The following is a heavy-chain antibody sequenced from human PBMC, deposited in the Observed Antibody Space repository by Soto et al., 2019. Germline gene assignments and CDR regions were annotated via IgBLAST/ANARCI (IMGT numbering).Heavy chain of an antibody. J-gene: IGHJ4*02. CDR2: IYYSGST. CDR1: GGSISSYY. V-gene: IGHV4-59*01. Sequence: KPSETLSLTCTVSGGSISSYYWSWIRQPPGKGLEWIGYIYYSGSTNYNPSLKSRVTISVDTSKNQFSLKLSSVTAADTAVYYCARMGGGSYSYTDYWGQGTLVTVSS. D-gene: IGHD1-26*01. CDR3: ARMGGGSYSYTDY.